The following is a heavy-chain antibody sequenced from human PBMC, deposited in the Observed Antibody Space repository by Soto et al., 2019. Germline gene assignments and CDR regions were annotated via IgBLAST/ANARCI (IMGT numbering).Heavy chain of an antibody. CDR1: GGSISSGDYF. Sequence: PSDTLSPTSPLSGGSISSGDYFWSWIRQPPGKGLEWIGYIYYSGSTYYNLSLKSRVTISVDTSKNQFSLKLSSVTAADTAVYYCARAMVVTQNWFDPWGQG. V-gene: IGHV4-30-4*02. CDR3: ARAMVVTQNWFDP. D-gene: IGHD2-21*02. J-gene: IGHJ5*02. CDR2: IYYSGST.